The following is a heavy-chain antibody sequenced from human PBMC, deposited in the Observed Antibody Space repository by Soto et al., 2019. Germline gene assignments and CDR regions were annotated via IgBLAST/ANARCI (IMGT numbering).Heavy chain of an antibody. CDR1: VFTFSRDG. CDR3: AKERATTTAFDY. J-gene: IGHJ4*02. D-gene: IGHD4-17*01. Sequence: PRWSLRLSCSASVFTFSRDGMSWFRQAPGKGLEWVSLITDNGGSTYYADSVKGRFTISRDNTKNTLFLQMNSLRAEDTAVYYCAKERATTTAFDYWGQGALVTVSS. V-gene: IGHV3-23*01. CDR2: ITDNGGST.